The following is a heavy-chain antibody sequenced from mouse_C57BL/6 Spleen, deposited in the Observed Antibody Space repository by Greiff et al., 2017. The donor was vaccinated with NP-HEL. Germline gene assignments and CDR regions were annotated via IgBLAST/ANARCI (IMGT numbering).Heavy chain of an antibody. Sequence: LVESGAELVRPGASVKLSCKASSYTFTDYYINWVKQRPGQGLEWIARIYPGSGNTYYNEKFKGKATLTAEKSSSTAYMQLSSLTSEDSAVYFCARSELRLLSFDYWGQGTTLTVSS. CDR1: SYTFTDYY. V-gene: IGHV1-76*01. D-gene: IGHD3-2*02. CDR2: IYPGSGNT. CDR3: ARSELRLLSFDY. J-gene: IGHJ2*01.